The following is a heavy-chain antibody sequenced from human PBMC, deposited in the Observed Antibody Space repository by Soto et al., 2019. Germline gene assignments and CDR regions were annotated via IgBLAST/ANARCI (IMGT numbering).Heavy chain of an antibody. CDR1: GFTFSSYG. CDR3: ARGGGNSDLDY. V-gene: IGHV3-33*01. Sequence: WGSLRLSCAASGFTFSSYGMHCVRQAPGKGLEWVAVIWYDGSNKYYADSVKGRFTISRDNSKNTLYLQMNSLRAEDTAVYYCARGGGNSDLDYWGQGTLVTVSS. D-gene: IGHD2-21*02. CDR2: IWYDGSNK. J-gene: IGHJ4*02.